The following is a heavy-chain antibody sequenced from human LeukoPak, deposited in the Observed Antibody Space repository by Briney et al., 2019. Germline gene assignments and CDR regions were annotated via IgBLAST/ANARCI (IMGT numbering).Heavy chain of an antibody. V-gene: IGHV3-23*01. D-gene: IGHD3-10*02. Sequence: PGGSLRLSCAASGFTFSSFGMSWVRQAAGKGREGVSGVTSGGSTYYALSVRGRCTISRDNSKNTLHTQMTSQRPEDRAVYYCAKDVLFGELNRYDYWGQGTLVTVSS. CDR2: VTSGGST. CDR1: GFTFSSFG. J-gene: IGHJ4*02. CDR3: AKDVLFGELNRYDY.